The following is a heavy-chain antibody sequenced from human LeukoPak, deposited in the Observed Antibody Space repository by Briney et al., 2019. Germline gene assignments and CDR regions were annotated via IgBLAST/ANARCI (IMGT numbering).Heavy chain of an antibody. J-gene: IGHJ2*01. V-gene: IGHV1-2*04. CDR3: ASVIAASGTRNWYFDL. CDR1: GYTFTEYY. Sequence: GASVKVSCKASGYTFTEYYMHWVRQAPGQGLEWMGWINPSSGDTNYAQKFQGWVTMTRDTSISTAYMELSRLRSDDTAVYFCASVIAASGTRNWYFDLWGRGTLVTVSS. D-gene: IGHD6-13*01. CDR2: INPSSGDT.